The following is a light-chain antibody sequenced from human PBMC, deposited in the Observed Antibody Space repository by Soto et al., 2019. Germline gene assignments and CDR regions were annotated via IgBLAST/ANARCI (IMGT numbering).Light chain of an antibody. J-gene: IGKJ1*01. V-gene: IGKV3-11*01. CDR2: DAS. Sequence: EILLTQSPATLSLSPGERATLSCRASQSVRSSLAWYQQKPGQAPRLLIYDASTRATGIPGRFSGSGSGTDFTLTISNLEPEDFAVYYCQQRSSWPWTF. CDR1: QSVRSS. CDR3: QQRSSWPWT.